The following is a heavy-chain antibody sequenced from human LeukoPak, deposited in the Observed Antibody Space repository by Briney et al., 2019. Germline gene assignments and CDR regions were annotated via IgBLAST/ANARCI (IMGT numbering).Heavy chain of an antibody. CDR3: AKGDQLLGYFDY. V-gene: IGHV3-7*01. CDR2: IKEDGSWK. J-gene: IGHJ4*02. CDR1: GFTFSSTW. Sequence: PGGSLRLSCAASGFTFSSTWMGWARQAPGKGLEWVANIKEDGSWKHYAVSVQGRFTISRDNAKNSLYLQMNSLRAEDTAVYYCAKGDQLLGYFDYWGQGTLVTVSS. D-gene: IGHD2-2*01.